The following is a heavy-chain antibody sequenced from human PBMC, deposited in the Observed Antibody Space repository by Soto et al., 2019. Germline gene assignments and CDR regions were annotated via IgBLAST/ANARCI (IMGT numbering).Heavy chain of an antibody. J-gene: IGHJ6*02. D-gene: IGHD3-3*01. CDR1: GYSFTSYW. V-gene: IGHV5-51*01. Sequence: GESLKISCKGSGYSFTSYWIGWVRQMPGKGLEWMGIIYPGDSDTRYSPSFQGQVTISADKSISTAYLQWSSLKASDTAMYYCARLGPKNDYDFWSGYDSSQNYYYYYGMDVWGQGTTVTVSS. CDR3: ARLGPKNDYDFWSGYDSSQNYYYYYGMDV. CDR2: IYPGDSDT.